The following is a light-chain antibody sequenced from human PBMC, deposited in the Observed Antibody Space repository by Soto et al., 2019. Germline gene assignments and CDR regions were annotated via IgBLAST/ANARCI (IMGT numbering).Light chain of an antibody. CDR2: RNN. V-gene: IGLV1-47*01. J-gene: IGLJ3*02. CDR3: AAWYDRLSGRV. CDR1: SSNIGSNY. Sequence: QSVLTQPPSASGTPGQRVTISCSGSSSNIGSNYVYWYQQLPGTAPKLLIYRNNQRPSGVPDRFSGSKSGTSASLAISGLRSEDEADYYCAAWYDRLSGRVFGGGTKLTVL.